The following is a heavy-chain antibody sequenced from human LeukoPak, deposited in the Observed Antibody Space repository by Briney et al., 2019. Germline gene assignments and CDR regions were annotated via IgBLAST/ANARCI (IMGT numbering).Heavy chain of an antibody. D-gene: IGHD1-26*01. V-gene: IGHV4-34*01. CDR1: GGSFSGYY. CDR2: INHSGST. J-gene: IGHJ1*01. Sequence: PSETLPLTCAVYGGSFSGYYWSWIRQPPGKGLEWIGEINHSGSTNYNPSLKSRVTISVDRSKNQFSLKLSSVTAADTAVYYCARDGRGSYYRYFQHWGQGTLVTVSS. CDR3: ARDGRGSYYRYFQH.